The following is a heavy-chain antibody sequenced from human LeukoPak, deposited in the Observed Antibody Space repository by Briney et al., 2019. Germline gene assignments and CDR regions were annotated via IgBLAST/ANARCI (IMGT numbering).Heavy chain of an antibody. D-gene: IGHD3-16*02. V-gene: IGHV3-33*06. CDR2: IWYDGSNK. Sequence: PGGSLRLSCAASGFTFSSYGMHWVRQAPGKGPEWVAVIWYDGSNKYYADSVKGRFTISRDNSKNTLYLQMNSLRVEDTAVYYCAKDVAHTDLVTDYWGQGALVTASS. J-gene: IGHJ4*02. CDR3: AKDVAHTDLVTDY. CDR1: GFTFSSYG.